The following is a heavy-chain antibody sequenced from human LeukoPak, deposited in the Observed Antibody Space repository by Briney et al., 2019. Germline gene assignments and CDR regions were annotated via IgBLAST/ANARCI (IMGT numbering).Heavy chain of an antibody. D-gene: IGHD4-23*01. Sequence: PGESLRLSCEVSEFTFDNGWMTWVRQAPGKGLEWVSAISGSGGSTYYADSVKGRFTISRDNSKNTLYLQMNSLRAEDTAVYYCAKEKVGGLLNWFDPWGQGTLVTVSS. V-gene: IGHV3-23*01. CDR1: EFTFDNGW. CDR3: AKEKVGGLLNWFDP. CDR2: ISGSGGST. J-gene: IGHJ5*02.